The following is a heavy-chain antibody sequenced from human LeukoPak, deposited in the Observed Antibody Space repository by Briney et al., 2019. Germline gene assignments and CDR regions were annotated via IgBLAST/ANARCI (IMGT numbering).Heavy chain of an antibody. D-gene: IGHD4-17*01. CDR2: INSDSSLM. J-gene: IGHJ4*02. V-gene: IGHV3-21*01. CDR3: ARGYGDSIHFDY. CDR1: GFTFSSYS. Sequence: GGSLRLSCAASGFTFSSYSMNWVRQAPGKGLEWVSSINSDSSLMYYAESVKGRFTISRDNARNSLYLQMNSLRAEDTAVYYCARGYGDSIHFDYWGQGTLVTVSS.